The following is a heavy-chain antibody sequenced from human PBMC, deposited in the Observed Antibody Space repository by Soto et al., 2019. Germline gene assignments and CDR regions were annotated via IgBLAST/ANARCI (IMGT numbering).Heavy chain of an antibody. V-gene: IGHV4-38-2*01. CDR2: IYHSGST. J-gene: IGHJ4*02. D-gene: IGHD3-22*01. CDR1: GYSISSGYY. Sequence: KASETLSLTCAVSGYSISSGYYWGWIRQPPGKGLEWIGSIYHSGSTYYNPSLKSRVTISVDTSKNQFSLKLSSVTAADTAVYYCARGRGSGYYALDYWGQGTLVTVSS. CDR3: ARGRGSGYYALDY.